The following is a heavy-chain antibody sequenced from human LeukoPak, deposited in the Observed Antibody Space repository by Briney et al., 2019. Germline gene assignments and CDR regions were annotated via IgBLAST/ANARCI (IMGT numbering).Heavy chain of an antibody. CDR2: ISAYNGNT. CDR3: ASSVGYSYGDFDY. CDR1: GYTFTSYG. Sequence: ASVKVSCKASGYTFTSYGISWVRQAPGQGLEWMGLISAYNGNTNYEQKLQGSVTMTTDTSTSTVYMELRSLRSDDTAVYYCASSVGYSYGDFDYWGQGTLVTVSS. V-gene: IGHV1-18*01. D-gene: IGHD5-18*01. J-gene: IGHJ4*02.